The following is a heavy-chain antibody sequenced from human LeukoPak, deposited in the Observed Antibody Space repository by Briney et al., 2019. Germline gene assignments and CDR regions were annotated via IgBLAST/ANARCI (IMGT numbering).Heavy chain of an antibody. Sequence: PSETLSLTCAVYGGSFSGYYWSWIRQPPGKGLEWIGEIDHSGRTNSNPSLKSRVTISVDMSKNQFSLRLSSVTAADTAVYYCARKSIAVAGRKPYDYRDQGTLVTVSS. V-gene: IGHV4-34*01. CDR1: GGSFSGYY. CDR3: ARKSIAVAGRKPYDY. J-gene: IGHJ4*02. CDR2: IDHSGRT. D-gene: IGHD6-13*01.